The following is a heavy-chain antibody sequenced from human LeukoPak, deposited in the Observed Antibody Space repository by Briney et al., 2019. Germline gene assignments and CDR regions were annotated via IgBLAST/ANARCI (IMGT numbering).Heavy chain of an antibody. Sequence: PSETLSLTCTVSGGSISSGDYYWSWIRQRPGKGLEWIGYIYYSGSTYYNPSLKSRVTISVDTSKNQFSLKLSSVTAADTAVYYCARATIREDIVVVPAAIDYWGQGTLVTVSS. CDR1: GGSISSGDYY. D-gene: IGHD2-2*01. CDR2: IYYSGST. V-gene: IGHV4-30-4*01. CDR3: ARATIREDIVVVPAAIDY. J-gene: IGHJ4*02.